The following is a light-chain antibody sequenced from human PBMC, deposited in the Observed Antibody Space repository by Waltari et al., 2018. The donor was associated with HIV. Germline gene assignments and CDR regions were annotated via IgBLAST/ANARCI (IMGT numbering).Light chain of an antibody. CDR3: QSFDSSLTTSGVI. CDR2: ANL. V-gene: IGLV1-40*01. Sequence: APTLLVSANLNRPSGVPDRFSGSKSCLSASLAITGLQAEDEAHYYCQSFDSSLTTSGVIFGGGTKLTVL. J-gene: IGLJ2*01.